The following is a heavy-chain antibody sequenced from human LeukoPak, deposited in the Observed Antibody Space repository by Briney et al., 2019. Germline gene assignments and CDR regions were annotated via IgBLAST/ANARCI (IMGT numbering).Heavy chain of an antibody. CDR3: AGEYCSGAACYSCFDY. V-gene: IGHV1-2*02. CDR2: LNPDSGAS. Sequence: GASVKVSCKASGYTFTDYYMHWVRHAPGQGLEWMGWLNPDSGASKSAQKFQGRVTMTRDTSISTAYMELSSLRADDTALYYCAGEYCSGAACYSCFDYWGQGTLVTVSS. CDR1: GYTFTDYY. J-gene: IGHJ4*02. D-gene: IGHD2-15*01.